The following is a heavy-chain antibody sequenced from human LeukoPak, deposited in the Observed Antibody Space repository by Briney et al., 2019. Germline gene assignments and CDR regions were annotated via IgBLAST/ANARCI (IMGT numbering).Heavy chain of an antibody. Sequence: GGSLRLSCAASGFTFSVYYMSWIRQAPGKGLEWLSYMSNSGDTIYYADSVKGQFTISRDNAKDSLYLQMNSLRAEDTAVYYCARGITTGIDFFDPWGQGTLVTVSS. J-gene: IGHJ5*02. CDR1: GFTFSVYY. CDR3: ARGITTGIDFFDP. D-gene: IGHD1-14*01. CDR2: MSNSGDTI. V-gene: IGHV3-11*04.